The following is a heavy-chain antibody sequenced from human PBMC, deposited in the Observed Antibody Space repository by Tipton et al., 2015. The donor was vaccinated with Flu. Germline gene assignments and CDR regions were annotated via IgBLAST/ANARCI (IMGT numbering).Heavy chain of an antibody. CDR3: TREPMN. J-gene: IGHJ4*02. Sequence: TLSLTCSVSGGSISNSDYFWGWIRQPPGRGLEWIGAINDAGTAYYNPSLKNRATILVDTSNNQFSLRLTSVTAADTAVFYCTREPMNWGQGTLVTVSS. CDR1: GGSISNSDYF. V-gene: IGHV4-39*07. D-gene: IGHD3-22*01. CDR2: INDAGTA.